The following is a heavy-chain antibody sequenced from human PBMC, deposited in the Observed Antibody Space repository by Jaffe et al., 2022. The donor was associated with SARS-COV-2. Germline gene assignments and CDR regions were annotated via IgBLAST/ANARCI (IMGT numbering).Heavy chain of an antibody. CDR2: ISSSGSTI. J-gene: IGHJ6*02. CDR1: GFTFSSYE. V-gene: IGHV3-48*03. D-gene: IGHD5-18*01. Sequence: EVQLVESGGGLVQPGGSLRLSCAASGFTFSSYEMNWVRQAPGKGLEWVSYISSSGSTIYYADSVKGRFTISRDNAKNSLYLQMNSLRAEDTAVYYCAREPIQLWFSYGMDVWGQGTTVTVSS. CDR3: AREPIQLWFSYGMDV.